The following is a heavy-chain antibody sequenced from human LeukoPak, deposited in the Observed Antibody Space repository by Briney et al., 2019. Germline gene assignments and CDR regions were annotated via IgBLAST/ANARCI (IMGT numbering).Heavy chain of an antibody. CDR3: ARQGYISGQGFRNNRFDP. D-gene: IGHD6-19*01. Sequence: SETLSLTCTVSGDSISSSSYYWGWIRQPPGKGLEWIGSIYNSGSTYYNPSLKSRVTISVDTSKNQFSLNLYSVTAADTAVYYCARQGYISGQGFRNNRFDPWGQGSLVTVSS. CDR2: IYNSGST. V-gene: IGHV4-39*01. CDR1: GDSISSSSYY. J-gene: IGHJ5*02.